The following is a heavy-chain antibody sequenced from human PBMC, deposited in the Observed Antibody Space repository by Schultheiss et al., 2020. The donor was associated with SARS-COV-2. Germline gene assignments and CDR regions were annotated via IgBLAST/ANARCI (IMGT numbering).Heavy chain of an antibody. CDR1: GYTFTGYY. CDR3: ARGGTPFAIPNWFDP. V-gene: IGHV1-2*02. CDR2: INPNSGGT. D-gene: IGHD2-2*02. Sequence: ASVKVSCKASGYTFTGYYMHWVRQAPGQGLEWMGWINPNSGGTNYAQKFQGRVTMTRDTSISTAYMELSRLRSDDTAVYYCARGGTPFAIPNWFDPWGQGTLVTVSS. J-gene: IGHJ5*02.